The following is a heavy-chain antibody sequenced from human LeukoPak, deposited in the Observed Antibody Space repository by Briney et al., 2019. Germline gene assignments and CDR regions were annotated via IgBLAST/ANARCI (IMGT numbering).Heavy chain of an antibody. D-gene: IGHD6-19*01. CDR3: ARGRSRRGKQWPSTGYYMDV. CDR2: MNPNSGNT. V-gene: IGHV1-8*01. J-gene: IGHJ6*03. Sequence: ASVKVSCKASGYTFTSYDINWVRQATGQGLEWMGWMNPNSGNTGHAQKFQGRVTMTRNTSISTAYMELSSLRSEDTAVYYCARGRSRRGKQWPSTGYYMDVWGKGTTVTVSS. CDR1: GYTFTSYD.